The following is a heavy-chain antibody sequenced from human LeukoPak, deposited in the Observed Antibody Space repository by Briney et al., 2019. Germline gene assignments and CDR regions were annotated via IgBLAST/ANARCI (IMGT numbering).Heavy chain of an antibody. J-gene: IGHJ4*02. CDR1: GFTFSSYA. V-gene: IGHV3-23*01. D-gene: IGHD6-13*01. CDR3: AKTRGSSWYGD. CDR2: ISGSGGST. Sequence: GGSLRLYCAASGFTFSSYAMSWVRQAPGKGLEWVSAISGSGGSTYYADSVKGRFTISRDNSKNTLYLQMNSLRAEDTAVYYCAKTRGSSWYGDWGQGTLVTVSS.